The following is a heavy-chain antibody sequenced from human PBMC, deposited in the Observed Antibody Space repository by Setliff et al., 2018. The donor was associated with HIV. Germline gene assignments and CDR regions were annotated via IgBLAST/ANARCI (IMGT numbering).Heavy chain of an antibody. J-gene: IGHJ4*02. Sequence: PSETLSLTCTVSGGAISSGGYYWSWIRQHPGKGLEWIGYIHYSGSTYYNPSLKSRVTISLDTSRNQVSLKLGSVTAEDTAMYYCARQTWEYYDTLTGYYRSPKNFDSWGQGTLVTVSS. CDR1: GGAISSGGYY. D-gene: IGHD3-9*01. V-gene: IGHV4-31*03. CDR2: IHYSGST. CDR3: ARQTWEYYDTLTGYYRSPKNFDS.